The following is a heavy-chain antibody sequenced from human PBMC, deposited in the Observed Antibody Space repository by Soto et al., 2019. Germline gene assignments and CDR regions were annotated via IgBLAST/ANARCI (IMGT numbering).Heavy chain of an antibody. D-gene: IGHD6-13*01. V-gene: IGHV4-34*01. CDR1: GESLSGYY. CDR3: ARGAQYSSIWHLYS. CDR2: INHTGST. J-gene: IGHJ1*01. Sequence: SETLSLTCAVYGESLSGYYWSWIRQSPWKGLEWIGEINHTGSTKSNSSLKSRVTISVGMSKNQFSLKLASVTAADTAVYYCARGAQYSSIWHLYSWAQGTLVTVSS.